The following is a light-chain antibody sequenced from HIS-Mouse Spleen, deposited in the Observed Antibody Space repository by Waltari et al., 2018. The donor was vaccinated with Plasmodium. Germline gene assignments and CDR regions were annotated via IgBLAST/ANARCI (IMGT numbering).Light chain of an antibody. CDR3: YSTDSSGNHRG. Sequence: SYELTQPPSVSVSPGQTARITCSGDALPKKYAYWYQQKSGQAPVLVIYEDSKRPSGIPGGCAGASSGTMATLTISGAQVEDEADYYCYSTDSSGNHRGFGGGTKLTVL. CDR2: EDS. J-gene: IGLJ3*02. V-gene: IGLV3-10*01. CDR1: ALPKKY.